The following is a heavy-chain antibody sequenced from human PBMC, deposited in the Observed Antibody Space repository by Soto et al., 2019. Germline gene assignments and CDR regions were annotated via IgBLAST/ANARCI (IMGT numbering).Heavy chain of an antibody. V-gene: IGHV4-31*03. CDR3: ARWGGSSRPYDY. Sequence: QVQLQESGPGLVKPSQTLSLTCTVSGGSISSGGYYWSWIRQHPGKALEWIGYIYYTGSTYYNPVRKSRVTISVDTSKNRFSLKLSAVTAADTAVYYCARWGGSSRPYDYWGQGTLVTVSS. CDR1: GGSISSGGYY. J-gene: IGHJ4*02. D-gene: IGHD6-6*01. CDR2: IYYTGST.